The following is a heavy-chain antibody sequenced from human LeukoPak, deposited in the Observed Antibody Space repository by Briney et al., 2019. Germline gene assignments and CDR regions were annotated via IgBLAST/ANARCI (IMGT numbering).Heavy chain of an antibody. D-gene: IGHD6-19*01. J-gene: IGHJ3*02. CDR1: GLSLNSYA. CDR3: AKDSVARNGIYDAFDI. CDR2: SSSSDDGK. Sequence: PGGSLRLSCTASGLSLNSYAMSWVRQVPGKGLEWVSASSSSDDGKWYAESVRGRFTISRDTSKNTVYLQMNSLRVEDAGVYYCAKDSVARNGIYDAFDIWGQGTTVTVSS. V-gene: IGHV3-23*01.